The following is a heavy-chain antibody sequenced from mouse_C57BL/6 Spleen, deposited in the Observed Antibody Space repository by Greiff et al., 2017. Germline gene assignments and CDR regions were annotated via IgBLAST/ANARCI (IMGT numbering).Heavy chain of an antibody. D-gene: IGHD2-5*01. Sequence: QVQLQQPGAELVRPGSSVKLSCKASGYTFTSYWMHWVKQRPIQGLEWIGNIDPSDSETHYNQKFKDKATLTVDKSSSTAYMQLSSLTSADSAVYYCARAEDYSTLYYFDYWGQGTTLTVSS. CDR1: GYTFTSYW. J-gene: IGHJ2*01. CDR3: ARAEDYSTLYYFDY. CDR2: IDPSDSET. V-gene: IGHV1-52*01.